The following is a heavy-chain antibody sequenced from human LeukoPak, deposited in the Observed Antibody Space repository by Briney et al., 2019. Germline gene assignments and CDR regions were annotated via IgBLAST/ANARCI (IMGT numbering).Heavy chain of an antibody. V-gene: IGHV1-46*01. CDR1: GYTLTSSH. CDR2: INCGDGYT. D-gene: IGHD1-26*01. J-gene: IGHJ4*02. Sequence: ASVKVSCKASGYTLTSSHAHWVRQAPGQGLEWMALINCGDGYTNYAQKLQGRVSVTRDTSTSTIYMELSGLRAEDTAIYYCAKDRGGSYSIDYWGQGTLVTVSP. CDR3: AKDRGGSYSIDY.